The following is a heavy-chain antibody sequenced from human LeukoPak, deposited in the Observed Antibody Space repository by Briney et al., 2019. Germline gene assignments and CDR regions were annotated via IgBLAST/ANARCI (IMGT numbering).Heavy chain of an antibody. CDR3: ARTLSESYYYGPVV. J-gene: IGHJ6*02. CDR1: GGSISSHY. Sequence: SETLSLTCTVSGGSISSHYWSWIRQPPGKGLEWIGYLYYSGRTNYNPSLKSRVTISVDTSKNQFSPKLSSVTAADTAVYYCARTLSESYYYGPVVWGQGTTVTVSS. V-gene: IGHV4-59*11. D-gene: IGHD6-19*01. CDR2: LYYSGRT.